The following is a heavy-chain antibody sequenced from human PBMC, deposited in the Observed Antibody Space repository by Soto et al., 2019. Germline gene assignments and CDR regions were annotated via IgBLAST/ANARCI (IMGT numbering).Heavy chain of an antibody. CDR1: GDSVSSNSAA. J-gene: IGHJ6*02. Sequence: QTLSLTCAISGDSVSSNSAAWNWIRQSPSRGLEWLGRTYYRSKWYNDYAVSVKSRITINPDTSKNQFSLQLNSVTPEDTAVYYCARVRYSSSPSLSYYGMDVWGQGTTVTVSS. CDR2: TYYRSKWYN. D-gene: IGHD6-6*01. CDR3: ARVRYSSSPSLSYYGMDV. V-gene: IGHV6-1*01.